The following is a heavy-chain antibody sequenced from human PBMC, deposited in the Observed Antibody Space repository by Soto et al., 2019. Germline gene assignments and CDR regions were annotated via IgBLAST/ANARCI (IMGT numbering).Heavy chain of an antibody. J-gene: IGHJ4*02. CDR2: INHSGST. D-gene: IGHD5-12*01. CDR1: GGSFSGYY. V-gene: IGHV4-34*01. Sequence: QVQLQQWGAGLLKPSETLSLTCAVYGGSFSGYYWSWIRQPPGQGLEWIGEINHSGSTNYNPSLKSRVTISVVTSKNQFSLKLSSVTAADTAVYYCARCLKRVATITRLSRFGYFDYWGQGTLVTVSS. CDR3: ARCLKRVATITRLSRFGYFDY.